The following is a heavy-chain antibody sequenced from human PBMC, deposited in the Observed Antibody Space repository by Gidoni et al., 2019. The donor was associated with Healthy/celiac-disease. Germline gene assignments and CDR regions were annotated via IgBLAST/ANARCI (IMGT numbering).Heavy chain of an antibody. CDR3: ARELYCSSTSCPVDV. Sequence: EVQLVESGGGLVQPGGSLGLSCAASGFTFSSYWMHWVRQAPGKGLVWVALINSDGSSTSYADSVKGRFPISRDNAKNTLYLQMNSLRAEDTAVYYCARELYCSSTSCPVDVWGQGTTVTVSS. D-gene: IGHD2-2*01. CDR1: GFTFSSYW. V-gene: IGHV3-74*01. J-gene: IGHJ6*02. CDR2: INSDGSST.